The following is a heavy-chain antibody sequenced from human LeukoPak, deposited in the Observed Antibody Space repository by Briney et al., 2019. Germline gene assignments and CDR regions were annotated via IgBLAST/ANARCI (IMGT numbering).Heavy chain of an antibody. Sequence: SETLSLTCTVSGGSISTSYWSWIRQPPGKGLEWIGYIYYSGYTNYNPSLKSRVTISVDTSKNQFSLNLSSVTEADTAVYYCARDSNGDYDFDYWGQGTLVTVSS. V-gene: IGHV4-59*01. CDR2: IYYSGYT. CDR1: GGSISTSY. D-gene: IGHD4-17*01. CDR3: ARDSNGDYDFDY. J-gene: IGHJ4*02.